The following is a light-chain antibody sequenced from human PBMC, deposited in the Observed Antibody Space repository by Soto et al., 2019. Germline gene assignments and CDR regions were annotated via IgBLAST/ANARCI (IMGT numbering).Light chain of an antibody. CDR1: QDISTH. J-gene: IGKJ4*01. CDR3: QQFDSLPLT. Sequence: DIQMTQSPSSLSASVGDRVTITCQASQDISTHLTWFQQKPGKAPKLLIYDVSILETGVPSRFSGSGSGTHFTFSISSLQPEDIATYYCQQFDSLPLTFGGRTRVEIK. V-gene: IGKV1-33*01. CDR2: DVS.